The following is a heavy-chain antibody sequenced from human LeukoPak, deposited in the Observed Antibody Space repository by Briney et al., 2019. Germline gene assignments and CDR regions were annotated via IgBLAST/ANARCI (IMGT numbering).Heavy chain of an antibody. CDR2: IRTKPNNYAT. V-gene: IGHV3-73*01. D-gene: IGHD2-2*01. Sequence: GGSLTLSCAASGFTFSGSPMHWVRQASGKGLEWVGRIRTKPNNYATVYAASVKGRFTISRDDSKNTAYLQMNSLRAEDTAVYYCARDRVVPAAISLYYYYGMDVWGQGTTVTVSS. CDR3: ARDRVVPAAISLYYYYGMDV. CDR1: GFTFSGSP. J-gene: IGHJ6*02.